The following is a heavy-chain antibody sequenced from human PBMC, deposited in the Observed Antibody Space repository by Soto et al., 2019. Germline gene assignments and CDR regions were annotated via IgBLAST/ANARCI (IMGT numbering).Heavy chain of an antibody. V-gene: IGHV4-34*01. D-gene: IGHD6-6*01. CDR2: INHSGST. Sequence: SETLSLTCAVYGGSFSGYYWSWIRQPPGKGLEWIGEINHSGSTNYNPSLKSRVTISVDTSKNQFSLKLSSVTAADTAVYYCARAPYSSSSKYYFDYWGQGTLVTVS. CDR1: GGSFSGYY. J-gene: IGHJ4*02. CDR3: ARAPYSSSSKYYFDY.